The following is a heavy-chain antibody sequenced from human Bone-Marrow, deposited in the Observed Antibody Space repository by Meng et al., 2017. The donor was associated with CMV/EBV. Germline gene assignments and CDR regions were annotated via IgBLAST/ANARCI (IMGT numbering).Heavy chain of an antibody. CDR2: IYWDDDT. CDR3: AHKAVTGTVFDS. V-gene: IGHV2-5*02. D-gene: IGHD4-17*01. J-gene: IGHJ4*02. CDR1: GFSLSTSGVG. Sequence: TFSGFSLSTSGVGVGWIRQPPGKALEWLALIYWDDDTRYSPSLKSRLTITKDTSKNQVVLTMTNMDPVDTGTYYCAHKAVTGTVFDSWGQGTLVTVSS.